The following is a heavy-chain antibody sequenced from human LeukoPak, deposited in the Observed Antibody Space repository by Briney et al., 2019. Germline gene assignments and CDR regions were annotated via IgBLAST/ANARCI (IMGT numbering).Heavy chain of an antibody. CDR3: ARAGGYCGRISCPYYFDY. V-gene: IGHV4-4*07. CDR2: IYSSGST. Sequence: RSSETLSLTCTVSGGSISSYYWSWIRQPAGKGLEWIGRIYSSGSTKYNTSLKTRVTLSVDTSKNQFSLKLTSVTAADTAVYYCARAGGYCGRISCPYYFDYWGQGSLVAVSS. D-gene: IGHD2-15*01. CDR1: GGSISSYY. J-gene: IGHJ4*02.